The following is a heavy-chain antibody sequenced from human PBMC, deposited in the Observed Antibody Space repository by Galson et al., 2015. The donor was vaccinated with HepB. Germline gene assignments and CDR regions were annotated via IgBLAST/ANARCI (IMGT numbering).Heavy chain of an antibody. V-gene: IGHV5-10-1*01. CDR2: IDPTDSYT. Sequence: QSGAEVKKPGESLTISCTASGYTFTNYWISWVRQMPGKGLEWMGRIDPTDSYTNYRPSFQGHVTISVDKSTSTAFLHWSSLQASDTAVYYCARLQSSIAVARDYWGQGTLITVSS. D-gene: IGHD6-19*01. J-gene: IGHJ4*02. CDR1: GYTFTNYW. CDR3: ARLQSSIAVARDY.